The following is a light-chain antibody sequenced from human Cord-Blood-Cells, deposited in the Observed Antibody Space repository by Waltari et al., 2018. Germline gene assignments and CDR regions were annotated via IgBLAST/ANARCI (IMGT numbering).Light chain of an antibody. CDR3: QQYYSTPPT. CDR2: WAS. CDR1: QSVLYSSNNKNY. V-gene: IGKV4-1*01. J-gene: IGKJ2*01. Sequence: DIVMTQSPDSLAVSLGERATINCKSSQSVLYSSNNKNYLAWYQQKPGQPPKLLIYWASTRESGVPDRFSGSGSGTDFTHTISSLQAEDVAVYYCQQYYSTPPTFGQGTKLEIK.